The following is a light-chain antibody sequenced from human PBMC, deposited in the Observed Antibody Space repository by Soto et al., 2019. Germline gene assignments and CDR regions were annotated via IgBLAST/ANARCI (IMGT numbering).Light chain of an antibody. CDR1: QGINRW. CDR2: DAS. Sequence: DIQMTQPPSSVSASVGDRVTITSRASQGINRWLAWYQQKLGKAPKLLIFDASSLQSGVPSRFSGSGSGTDFTLTISSLQPEDFATYYCQQANSFPLTFGGGTKVDIK. J-gene: IGKJ4*01. CDR3: QQANSFPLT. V-gene: IGKV1D-12*01.